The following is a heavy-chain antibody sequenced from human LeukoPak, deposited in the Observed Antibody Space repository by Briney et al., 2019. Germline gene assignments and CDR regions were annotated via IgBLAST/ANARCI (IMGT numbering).Heavy chain of an antibody. J-gene: IGHJ4*02. CDR3: ASAPRGYSYGYDYHYFDY. Sequence: SETLSLTCAVYGGSFSGYYWSWIRQPPGKGLEWIGEINHSGSTNYNPSLKSRVTIPVDTSKNQFSLKLSSVTAADTAVYYCASAPRGYSYGYDYHYFDYWGQGTLVTVSS. D-gene: IGHD5-18*01. CDR1: GGSFSGYY. V-gene: IGHV4-34*01. CDR2: INHSGST.